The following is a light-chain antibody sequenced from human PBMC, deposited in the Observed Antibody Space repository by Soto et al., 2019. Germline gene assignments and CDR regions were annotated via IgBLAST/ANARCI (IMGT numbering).Light chain of an antibody. CDR2: GAS. J-gene: IGKJ1*01. Sequence: EIVLTQSPGTLSLSPGERATLSCRASQSVSSSYLAWSQQKPGQAPRLLIYGASTRATGIPARFSGSGSGTEFTLTISSLQSEDFAVYYCQQYNNWPQTFGQGTKVDIK. V-gene: IGKV3-15*01. CDR3: QQYNNWPQT. CDR1: QSVSSSY.